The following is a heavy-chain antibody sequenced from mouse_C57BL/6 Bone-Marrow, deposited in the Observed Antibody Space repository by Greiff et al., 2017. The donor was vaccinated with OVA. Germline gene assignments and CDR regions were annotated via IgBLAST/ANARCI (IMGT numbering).Heavy chain of an antibody. V-gene: IGHV1-80*01. Sequence: VQLQQSGAELVKPGASVKISCKASGYAFSSYWMNWVKQRPGKGLEWIGQIYPGDGDTNYNGKFKGKATLTADKSSSTAYMQLSSLTSEDSAVYFCARPPRNYGSSLWYFDVWGTGTTVTVSS. D-gene: IGHD1-1*01. CDR1: GYAFSSYW. J-gene: IGHJ1*03. CDR3: ARPPRNYGSSLWYFDV. CDR2: IYPGDGDT.